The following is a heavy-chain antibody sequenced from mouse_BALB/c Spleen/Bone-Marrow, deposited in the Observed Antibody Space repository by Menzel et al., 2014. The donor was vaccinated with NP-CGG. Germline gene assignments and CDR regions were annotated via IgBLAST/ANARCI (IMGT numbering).Heavy chain of an antibody. D-gene: IGHD2-3*01. J-gene: IGHJ2*01. CDR3: ARGAMIDY. CDR2: IDPANGNT. CDR1: GFNIKDTY. V-gene: IGHV14-3*02. Sequence: VQLQQPGAELVKPGASVKLSCTASGFNIKDTYMHWVKQRPEQGLEWIGRIDPANGNTKYDPKFQGKATITADTSSNPAYLQLSSLTSEDTAVYYCARGAMIDYWGQGTTLAVSS.